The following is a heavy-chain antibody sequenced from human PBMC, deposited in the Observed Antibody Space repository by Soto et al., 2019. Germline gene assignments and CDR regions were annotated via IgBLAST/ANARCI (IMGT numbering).Heavy chain of an antibody. D-gene: IGHD3-10*01. Sequence: EVQLLESGGGLVQPGGSLRLSCAASGFTFSNYAMSWVRQAPGKGLEWVSGISDGDGRAYYAVFVKGRFTISRHNSRNTLYLKMNSLRGEDTAVYYCAKDRGLFRGLDSWAQGPVVTVPS. CDR3: AKDRGLFRGLDS. CDR1: GFTFSNYA. CDR2: ISDGDGRA. V-gene: IGHV3-23*01. J-gene: IGHJ4*02.